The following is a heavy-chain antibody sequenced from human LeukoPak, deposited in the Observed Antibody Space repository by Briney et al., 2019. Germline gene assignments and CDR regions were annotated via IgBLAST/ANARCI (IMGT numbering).Heavy chain of an antibody. D-gene: IGHD3-10*01. Sequence: GGSLRLPCAASGFTFSNYWMGWVRQPPGKGLQWVANIKDDGTGKYYVDSVKGRFTISRDNAKNSVYLQMNSLRVEDTAVYYCARRPFGADYWGQGTLVTVSS. CDR2: IKDDGTGK. CDR1: GFTFSNYW. V-gene: IGHV3-7*01. J-gene: IGHJ4*02. CDR3: ARRPFGADY.